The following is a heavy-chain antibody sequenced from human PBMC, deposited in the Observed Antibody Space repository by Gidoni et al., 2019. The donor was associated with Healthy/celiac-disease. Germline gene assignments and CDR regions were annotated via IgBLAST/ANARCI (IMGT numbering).Heavy chain of an antibody. CDR1: GYSFTSYW. CDR3: ARGRRDYYGSGRAPDFDL. CDR2: IFPGDSDT. V-gene: IGHV5-51*01. Sequence: EVQLVQSVAAVKKHGASLKISFQGSGYSFTSYWIGWVRKMPGKALEWMGIIFPGDSDTRYSPSFQGQVTISADKSISTAYLQWSSLKASDTAMYYCARGRRDYYGSGRAPDFDLWGRGTLVTVSS. J-gene: IGHJ2*01. D-gene: IGHD3-10*01.